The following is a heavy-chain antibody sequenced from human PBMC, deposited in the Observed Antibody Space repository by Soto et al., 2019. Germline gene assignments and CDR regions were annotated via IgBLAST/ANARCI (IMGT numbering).Heavy chain of an antibody. CDR1: GFTFSSYG. CDR2: ISYDGSNK. D-gene: IGHD5-18*01. J-gene: IGHJ6*02. Sequence: VGSLRLSCAASGFTFSSYGMHWVRQAPGKGLEWVAVISYDGSNKYYADSVKGRFTISRDNSKNTLYLQMNSLRAEDTAVYYCAKDLRIQLWAYYYYYGMDVWGQGTTVTVS. V-gene: IGHV3-30*18. CDR3: AKDLRIQLWAYYYYYGMDV.